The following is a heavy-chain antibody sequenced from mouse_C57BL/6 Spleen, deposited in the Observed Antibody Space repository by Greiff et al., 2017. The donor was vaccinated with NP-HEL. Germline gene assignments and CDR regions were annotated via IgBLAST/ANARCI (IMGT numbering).Heavy chain of an antibody. J-gene: IGHJ3*01. Sequence: QVQLQQPGAELVKPGASVKLSCKASGYTFTSYWMHWVKQRPGQGLEWIGMIHTNSGSTNYNEKFKSKATLTVDKSSSTAYMQLSSLTSEYSAVYYCARPDYDDAAWFAYWGQGTLVTVSA. D-gene: IGHD2-4*01. CDR1: GYTFTSYW. CDR2: IHTNSGST. V-gene: IGHV1-64*01. CDR3: ARPDYDDAAWFAY.